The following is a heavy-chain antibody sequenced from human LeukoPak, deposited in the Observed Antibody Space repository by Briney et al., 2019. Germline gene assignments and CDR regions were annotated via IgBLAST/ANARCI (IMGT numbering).Heavy chain of an antibody. CDR2: VDPEDGET. V-gene: IGHV1-69-2*01. D-gene: IGHD2-21*02. CDR3: ATTAYCGGDCHNWFDP. J-gene: IGHJ5*02. CDR1: GHTFTDYY. Sequence: ASVKVSCKVSGHTFTDYYMHWVQQAPGKGLEWMGLVDPEDGETIYAEKFQGRVTITADTSTDTAYMELSSLRSEGTAVYYCATTAYCGGDCHNWFDPWGQGTLVTVSS.